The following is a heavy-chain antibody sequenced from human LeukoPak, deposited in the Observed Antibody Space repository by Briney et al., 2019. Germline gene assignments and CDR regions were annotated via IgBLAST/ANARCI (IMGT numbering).Heavy chain of an antibody. J-gene: IGHJ3*02. V-gene: IGHV4-4*07. Sequence: KPSETLSLTCTVSGGSTSSYYWNWIRQPAGKGLEWIGRIYTSGSTNYNPSLKSRVTMSVDTSKNQFSLKLSSVTAADTAVYYCARVSPLHDAFDIWGQGTMDTVSS. CDR2: IYTSGST. CDR3: ARVSPLHDAFDI. CDR1: GGSTSSYY.